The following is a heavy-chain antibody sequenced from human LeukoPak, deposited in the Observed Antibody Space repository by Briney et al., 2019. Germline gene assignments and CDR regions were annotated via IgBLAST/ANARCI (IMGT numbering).Heavy chain of an antibody. V-gene: IGHV3-23*01. J-gene: IGHJ4*02. CDR2: IGARGGVT. CDR3: AKVHYTASFPGSFPGRNYFDS. D-gene: IGHD1-26*01. CDR1: GFAFSGYA. Sequence: GGSLRLSCTVSGFAFSGYAMSWVRQAPGKGLEWVSSIGARGGVTYSADSVKGRFTISRDNSKRTLFLQMNSLRAEDTAVYYCAKVHYTASFPGSFPGRNYFDSWGQRSLVTVSS.